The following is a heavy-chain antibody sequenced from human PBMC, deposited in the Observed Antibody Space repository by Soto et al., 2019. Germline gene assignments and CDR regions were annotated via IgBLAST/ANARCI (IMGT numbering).Heavy chain of an antibody. J-gene: IGHJ6*02. D-gene: IGHD2-21*02. CDR1: GDTFSSYI. CDR2: VIPVLTTT. CDR3: ARRRYCGYDCYHKHYYGMDV. V-gene: IGHV1-69*08. Sequence: QVQLVQSGAEVKKPGSSVRVSCRSSGDTFSSYIVNWLRLAPGRGLEWMGRVIPVLTTTDYAQNFRGRVTMSADRSTNTVYLDLSSLRSDDTAVYYCARRRYCGYDCYHKHYYGMDVWCQGSLVTVAS.